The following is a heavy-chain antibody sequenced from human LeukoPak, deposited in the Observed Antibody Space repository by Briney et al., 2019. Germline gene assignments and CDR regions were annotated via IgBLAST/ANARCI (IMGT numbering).Heavy chain of an antibody. Sequence: SETLSLTCAVYGGSFSGYYWSWIRQPPGKGLEWIGEINHSGSTNYNPSLKSRATISVDTSKNQFSLKLSSVTAADTAVYYCARGRRGIVVVPAAIGYFDYWGQGTLVTVSS. CDR2: INHSGST. CDR3: ARGRRGIVVVPAAIGYFDY. J-gene: IGHJ4*02. V-gene: IGHV4-34*01. D-gene: IGHD2-2*01. CDR1: GGSFSGYY.